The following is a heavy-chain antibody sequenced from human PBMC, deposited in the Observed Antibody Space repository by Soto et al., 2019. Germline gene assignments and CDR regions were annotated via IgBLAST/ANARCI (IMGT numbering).Heavy chain of an antibody. D-gene: IGHD3-9*01. CDR2: IKSKTDGGTT. J-gene: IGHJ6*02. Sequence: GGSLRLSCAASVFTFSNACMNWVRPDPGKGLEWVGRIKSKTDGGTTDYAAPVKGRFTISRDDSKNTLYLQMNSLKTEDTAVYYCNTTGVLRYPVSGMDVWGQGTTVTVSS. CDR3: NTTGVLRYPVSGMDV. V-gene: IGHV3-15*07. CDR1: VFTFSNAC.